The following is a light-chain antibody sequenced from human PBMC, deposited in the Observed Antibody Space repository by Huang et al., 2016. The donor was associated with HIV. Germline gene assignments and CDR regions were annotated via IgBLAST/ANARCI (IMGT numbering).Light chain of an antibody. Sequence: EIVLTQSPGTLSLPVGERASLSCRASQSVTRYVAWYHQKPGQAPRLLIYDGSNRATGIPARFSGSGSGTDFTLTISSLEPEDFAVYYCQQRSNWGGAFGPGTKVEI. J-gene: IGKJ3*01. V-gene: IGKV3-11*01. CDR3: QQRSNWGGA. CDR1: QSVTRY. CDR2: DGS.